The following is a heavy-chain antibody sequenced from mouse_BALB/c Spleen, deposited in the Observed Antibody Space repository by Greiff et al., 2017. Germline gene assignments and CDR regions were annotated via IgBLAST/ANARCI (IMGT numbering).Heavy chain of an antibody. D-gene: IGHD1-1*01. CDR3: ARGYYGSRNYYFDY. CDR1: GFTFSDYY. CDR2: ISDGGSYT. V-gene: IGHV5-4*02. Sequence: EVQVVESGGGLVKPGGSLKLSCAASGFTFSDYYMYWVRQTPEKRLEWVATISDGGSYTYYPDSVKGRFTISRDNAKNNLYLQMSSLKSEDTAMYYCARGYYGSRNYYFDYWGQGTTLTVSS. J-gene: IGHJ2*01.